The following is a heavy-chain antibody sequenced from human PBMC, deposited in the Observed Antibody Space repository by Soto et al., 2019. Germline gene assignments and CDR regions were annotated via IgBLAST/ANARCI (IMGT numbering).Heavy chain of an antibody. CDR3: ARVITVTPELEDYYYYSGMDV. D-gene: IGHD4-17*01. J-gene: IGHJ6*02. Sequence: QVQLVESGGGVVQPGRSLRLSCAASGFTFSSYGMHWVRQAPGKGLEWVAVIWYDGSNKYYADSVKGRFTISRDNSKNTLYLQMNSLRSEGTAVYYCARVITVTPELEDYYYYSGMDVWCQGTTVTVSS. CDR1: GFTFSSYG. V-gene: IGHV3-33*01. CDR2: IWYDGSNK.